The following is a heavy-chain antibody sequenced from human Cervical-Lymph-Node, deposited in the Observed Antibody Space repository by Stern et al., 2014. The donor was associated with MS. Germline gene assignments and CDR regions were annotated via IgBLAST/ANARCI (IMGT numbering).Heavy chain of an antibody. V-gene: IGHV5-51*01. J-gene: IGHJ4*02. CDR3: VRHVGSSAWPSHFDN. CDR1: GYNFPSYW. CDR2: IYPGHSNT. D-gene: IGHD6-25*01. Sequence: EVQLEESGAEVKKPGESLKMSCKGSGYNFPSYWIGWVRQMPGKGLEWMGIIYPGHSNTRYSPSFQGHVSISADKSISTAYLQWSSLKASDTAMYYCVRHVGSSAWPSHFDNWGQGTLVTVSS.